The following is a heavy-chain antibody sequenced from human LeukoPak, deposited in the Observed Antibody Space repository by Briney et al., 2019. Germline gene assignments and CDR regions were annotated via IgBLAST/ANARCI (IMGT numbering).Heavy chain of an antibody. Sequence: ASVKVSCKASGYTFTSYDINWVRQATGQGLEWMGWMNPNSGNTGYAQKFQGRVTMTRNTSISTAYMELSSLKSEDTAVYYCARGRSSWEGGKFDPWGQGTLVTVSS. CDR1: GYTFTSYD. J-gene: IGHJ5*02. D-gene: IGHD6-13*01. V-gene: IGHV1-8*01. CDR3: ARGRSSWEGGKFDP. CDR2: MNPNSGNT.